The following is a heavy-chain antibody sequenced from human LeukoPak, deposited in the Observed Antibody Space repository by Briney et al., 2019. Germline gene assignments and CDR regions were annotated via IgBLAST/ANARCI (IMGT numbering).Heavy chain of an antibody. J-gene: IGHJ5*02. CDR3: ARDYRYYDSSGYYPFT. Sequence: SETLSLTRTVSGGSISSSSYYWGWIRQPPGKGLEWIGSIYYSGSTYYNPSLKSRVTISVDTSKNQFSLKLSSVTAADTAVYYCARDYRYYDSSGYYPFTWGQGTLVTVSS. CDR1: GGSISSSSYY. D-gene: IGHD3-22*01. CDR2: IYYSGST. V-gene: IGHV4-39*07.